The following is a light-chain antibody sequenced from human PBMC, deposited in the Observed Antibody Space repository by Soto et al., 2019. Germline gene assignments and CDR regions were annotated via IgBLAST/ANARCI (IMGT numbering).Light chain of an antibody. CDR2: YDS. Sequence: SYELTQPPSVSVAPGKTARITCGGNNIGSKSVHWYQQKPGQAPVLVIYYDSDRPSGIPERFSGSNSGNTATLTISRVEAGDEADYYCQVWDSSSDPWVFVGGTKLTVL. J-gene: IGLJ3*02. CDR1: NIGSKS. CDR3: QVWDSSSDPWV. V-gene: IGLV3-21*04.